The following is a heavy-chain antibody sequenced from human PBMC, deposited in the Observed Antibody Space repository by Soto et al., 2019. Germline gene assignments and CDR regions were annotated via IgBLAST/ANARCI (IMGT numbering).Heavy chain of an antibody. CDR2: IYHTGTT. D-gene: IGHD3-10*01. J-gene: IGHJ6*02. CDR3: AREIVMLRGAAGMDV. Sequence: SETLSLTCAVSGGPITSSGYSWTWIRQPPGKGLEWIGYIYHTGTTYSNPSLKSRLTISLDRSKNHFSLKLTSVTAADTAVYFCAREIVMLRGAAGMDVWGHGTGDTVS. CDR1: GGPITSSGYS. V-gene: IGHV4-30-2*01.